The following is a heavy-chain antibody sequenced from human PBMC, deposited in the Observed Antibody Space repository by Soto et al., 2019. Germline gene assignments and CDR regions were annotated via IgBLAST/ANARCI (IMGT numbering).Heavy chain of an antibody. CDR3: ARADCGGDCYGVGAFDI. CDR2: IYYSGST. J-gene: IGHJ3*02. Sequence: PSETLSLTCTVSGGSISSGGYYWSWIRQHPGKGLEWIGYIYYSGSTYYNPSLKSRVTISVDTSKNQFSLKPSSVTAADTAVYYCARADCGGDCYGVGAFDIWGQGTMVTVSS. D-gene: IGHD2-21*02. V-gene: IGHV4-31*03. CDR1: GGSISSGGYY.